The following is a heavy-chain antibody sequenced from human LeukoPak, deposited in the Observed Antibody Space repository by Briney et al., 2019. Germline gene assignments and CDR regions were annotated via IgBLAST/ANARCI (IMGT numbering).Heavy chain of an antibody. CDR2: ISFDGCDK. CDR3: ARTFWDKSNGYDYYFDY. V-gene: IGHV3-30*04. CDR1: GFTFSSYA. D-gene: IGHD5-12*01. Sequence: GGSLGLSCAASGFTFSSYAMHWVRQAPGKGLEWVAVISFDGCDKYYSDSVKGRFTISRDNSKNTLYLQMNSLRAEDTAVYYCARTFWDKSNGYDYYFDYWGQGSLVTVSS. J-gene: IGHJ4*02.